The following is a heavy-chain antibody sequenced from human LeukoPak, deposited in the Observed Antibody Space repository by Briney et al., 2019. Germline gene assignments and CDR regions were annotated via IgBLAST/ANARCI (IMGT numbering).Heavy chain of an antibody. V-gene: IGHV3-9*01. Sequence: GGSLRLSCAASGFTFDDYAMHWVRQAPGKGLGWVSGISWDSGSIGYADSVKGRFTISRDNAKNSLYLQMNSLRAEDTALHYCAKDIGYSYGYPDYWGQGTLVTVSS. CDR1: GFTFDDYA. CDR3: AKDIGYSYGYPDY. J-gene: IGHJ4*02. CDR2: ISWDSGSI. D-gene: IGHD5-18*01.